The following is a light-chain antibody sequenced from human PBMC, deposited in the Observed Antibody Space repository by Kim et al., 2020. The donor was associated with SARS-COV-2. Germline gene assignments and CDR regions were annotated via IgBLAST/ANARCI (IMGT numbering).Light chain of an antibody. J-gene: IGKJ2*01. V-gene: IGKV6-21*01. CDR1: QSIGSS. Sequence: VTPKEKVTITCRASQSIGSSLHWYQQKPGQSPKLLIKYASQSFSGVPSRFSGSGSGTDFTLTISSLEAEDAATYYCHQSGGLPHTFGQGTKLEI. CDR2: YAS. CDR3: HQSGGLPHT.